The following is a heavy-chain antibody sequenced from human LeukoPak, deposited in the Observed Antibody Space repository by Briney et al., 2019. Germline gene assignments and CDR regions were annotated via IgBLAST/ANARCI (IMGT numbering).Heavy chain of an antibody. V-gene: IGHV4-34*01. CDR1: GGSFSGYY. CDR3: ARGRRTIFGVVIIGSALVFDY. D-gene: IGHD3-3*01. J-gene: IGHJ4*02. Sequence: SETLSLTCAVYGGSFSGYYWSWIRQPPGKGLEWIGEINHSGSTNYNPSLKSRVTLSVDTSKNQFSLKLSSVTAADTAVYYCARGRRTIFGVVIIGSALVFDYWGQGTLVTVSS. CDR2: INHSGST.